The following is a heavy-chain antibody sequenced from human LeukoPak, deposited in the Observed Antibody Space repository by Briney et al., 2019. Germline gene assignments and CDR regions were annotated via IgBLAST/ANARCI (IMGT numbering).Heavy chain of an antibody. CDR2: IRYDGSNK. V-gene: IGHV3-30*02. CDR1: GFTFSSYG. J-gene: IGHJ6*03. CDR3: ANSITSYYYYYMDV. Sequence: PGGSLRLSCAASGFTFSSYGMHWVRQAPGKGLEWVAFIRYDGSNKYYADSVKGRFTISRDNSKNTLYLQMNSLRAEDTAVYYCANSITSYYYYYMDVWGKGTTVTVS.